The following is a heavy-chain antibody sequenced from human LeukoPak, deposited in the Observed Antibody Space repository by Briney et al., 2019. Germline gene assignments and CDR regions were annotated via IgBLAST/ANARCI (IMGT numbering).Heavy chain of an antibody. CDR1: GFTFSSYS. V-gene: IGHV3-21*01. CDR2: ISRTSSYI. D-gene: IGHD3-3*01. Sequence: GRSLRLSCAPSGFTFSSYSMNWVRQAPGKGLEWVSSISRTSSYIYYTDSVKGRFTISRDNAKNSLYLQMNSLRAEDTAVYYCARELRFLEWLLFDPWGQGTLVTVSS. CDR3: ARELRFLEWLLFDP. J-gene: IGHJ5*02.